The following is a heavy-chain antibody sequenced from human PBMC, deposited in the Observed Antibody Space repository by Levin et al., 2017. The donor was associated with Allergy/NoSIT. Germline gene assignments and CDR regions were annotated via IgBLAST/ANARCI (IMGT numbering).Heavy chain of an antibody. Sequence: GESLKISCTASGFTFGDYAMSWFRQAPGKGLEWVGFIRSKAYGGTTEYAASVKGRFTISRDDSKSIAYLQMNSLKTEDTAVYYCTVGGGYSGYDYGLIDYWGQGTLVTVSS. CDR3: TVGGGYSGYDYGLIDY. CDR1: GFTFGDYA. J-gene: IGHJ4*02. D-gene: IGHD5-12*01. CDR2: IRSKAYGGTT. V-gene: IGHV3-49*03.